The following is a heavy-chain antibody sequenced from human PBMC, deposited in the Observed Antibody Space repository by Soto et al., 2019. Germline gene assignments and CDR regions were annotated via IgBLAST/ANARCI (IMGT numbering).Heavy chain of an antibody. CDR3: ARQYYYGSARQIDY. CDR2: IFSSGGT. V-gene: IGHV4-39*01. J-gene: IGHJ4*02. CDR1: GGSISSSSLQ. Sequence: QLQLQESGPGLVKPSETLSLTCIVSGGSISSSSLQWGWIRQPPGRGLDWVGSIFSSGGTYYNPSLKSRVTISVHTSNNQFSLKLSSVTAGDTTVYYCARQYYYGSARQIDYWGQGTLVTVSS. D-gene: IGHD3-10*01.